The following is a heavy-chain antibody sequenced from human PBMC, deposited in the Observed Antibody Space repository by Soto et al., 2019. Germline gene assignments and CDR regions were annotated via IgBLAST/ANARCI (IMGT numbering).Heavy chain of an antibody. Sequence: SETLSLTCTVSGGTMSSWYWSWIRQPPGKGLEWIGYIYYSGSTNCNPSLKSRVTISVDTSKNQFSLKLSSVTAADTAVYYCARRYGSALDYWGQGTLVTVSS. CDR1: GGTMSSWY. V-gene: IGHV4-59*08. J-gene: IGHJ4*02. CDR3: ARRYGSALDY. CDR2: IYYSGST. D-gene: IGHD1-26*01.